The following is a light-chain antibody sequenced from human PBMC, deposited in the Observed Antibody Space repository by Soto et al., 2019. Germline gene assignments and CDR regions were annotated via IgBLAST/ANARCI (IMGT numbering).Light chain of an antibody. Sequence: QSVLTQSPSASVTPGQRVTISCSGSRSNIGTYAVNWYQQLPGAAPTLLIFRNHQRPSGVPDRFSGSKSGTSASLAIRGPQSEDEADYYCAARDDRLGAVVFGGGTKLTVL. CDR3: AARDDRLGAVV. V-gene: IGLV1-44*01. CDR2: RNH. CDR1: RSNIGTYA. J-gene: IGLJ2*01.